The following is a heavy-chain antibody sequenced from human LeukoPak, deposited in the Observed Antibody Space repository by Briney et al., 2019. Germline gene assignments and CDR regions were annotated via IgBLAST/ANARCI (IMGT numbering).Heavy chain of an antibody. J-gene: IGHJ5*02. CDR1: GFTFSSYA. CDR2: ISGSGGST. CDR3: AKGPRGAIINWFDP. V-gene: IGHV3-23*01. D-gene: IGHD1-26*01. Sequence: PGGSLRLSCAASGFTFSSYAMSWVRQAPGKGLEWVSAISGSGGSTYYADSVKDRFTISRDNSKNTLYLQMNSLRAEDTAVYYCAKGPRGAIINWFDPWGQGTLVTVSS.